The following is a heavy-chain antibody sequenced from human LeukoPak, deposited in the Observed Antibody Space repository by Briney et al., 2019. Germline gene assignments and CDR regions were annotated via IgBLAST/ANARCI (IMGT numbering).Heavy chain of an antibody. CDR2: MYHSGSI. J-gene: IGHJ5*01. CDR3: ARAQYSSGWYDY. V-gene: IGHV4-38-2*02. CDR1: GYSISSGYY. D-gene: IGHD6-19*01. Sequence: SETLSLTCTVSGYSISSGYYWGWIRQPPGKGLEWIGSMYHSGSIYYNPSLKSRVTISVDTSKNQFSLKLSSVTAADTAVYYCARAQYSSGWYDYWGQGTLVTVSS.